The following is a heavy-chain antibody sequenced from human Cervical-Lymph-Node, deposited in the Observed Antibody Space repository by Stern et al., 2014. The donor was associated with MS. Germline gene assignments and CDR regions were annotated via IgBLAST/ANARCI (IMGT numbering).Heavy chain of an antibody. D-gene: IGHD2/OR15-2a*01. V-gene: IGHV1-2*06. CDR3: AREATRIIVGIDY. J-gene: IGHJ4*02. CDR2: LNPNSDDP. CDR1: GYDFTGFF. Sequence: QVQLVQSGAKMKKPGASVRVSCKASGYDFTGFFIHWVRQVPGQGLEWMGRLNPNSDDPTYDQNFQDRVTPTRDTSIRTAYLELSRLTSADTAVYYCAREATRIIVGIDYWGQGTPVTVSS.